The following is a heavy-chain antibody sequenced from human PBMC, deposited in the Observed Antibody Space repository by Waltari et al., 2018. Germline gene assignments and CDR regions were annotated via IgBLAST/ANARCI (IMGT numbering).Heavy chain of an antibody. V-gene: IGHV3-15*01. J-gene: IGHJ3*02. CDR2: IQSKTDGATT. CDR1: GFTFSNAC. CDR3: TTGRVSNDAFDI. Sequence: EVQLVESGGGLVKPGGSLRLSCAASGFTFSNACMSWVRQAPGKGLEWVGRIQSKTDGATTHYAAPVKGRFTISRDDSKNTLYLQMNSLKTEDTAVYYCTTGRVSNDAFDIWDQGTMVTVSS.